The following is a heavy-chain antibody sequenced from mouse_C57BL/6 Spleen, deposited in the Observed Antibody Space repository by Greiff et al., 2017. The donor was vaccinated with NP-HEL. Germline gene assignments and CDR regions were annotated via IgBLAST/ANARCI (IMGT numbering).Heavy chain of an antibody. CDR3: ARGGYSNYEDY. J-gene: IGHJ2*01. CDR1: GYAFSSSW. CDR2: IYPGDGDT. Sequence: VQLQQSGPELVKPGASVKISCKASGYAFSSSWMNWVKQRPGKGLEWIGRIYPGDGDTNYNGKFKGKATLTADKSSSTASMQLSSLTSEDSAVYFCARGGYSNYEDYWGQGTTLTVSS. D-gene: IGHD2-5*01. V-gene: IGHV1-82*01.